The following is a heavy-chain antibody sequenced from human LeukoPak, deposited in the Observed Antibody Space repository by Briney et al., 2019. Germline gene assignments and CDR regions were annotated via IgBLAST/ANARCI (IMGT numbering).Heavy chain of an antibody. V-gene: IGHV3-23*01. Sequence: GGSLRLSCAASGFTFSSYAMSWVRQAPGKGLEWVSVISGGGGTTYYADSVKGRFTISRDNSKNTLYVQMNSLRAEDTAVYYCARALVIVTTYNYFDPWGQGTLVTVSS. D-gene: IGHD2-15*01. CDR1: GFTFSSYA. CDR2: ISGGGGTT. CDR3: ARALVIVTTYNYFDP. J-gene: IGHJ5*02.